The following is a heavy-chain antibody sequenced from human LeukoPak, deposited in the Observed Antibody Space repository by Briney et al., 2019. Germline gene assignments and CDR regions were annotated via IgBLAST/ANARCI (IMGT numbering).Heavy chain of an antibody. Sequence: GGSLRLSCAASGFTFSSYEMNWVRQAPGKGLEWVSYISSSGSTIYYADSVKGRFTISRDNAKNSLYPQVNSLRAEDTAVYYCARIGYLNWFDPWGQGTLVTVSS. J-gene: IGHJ5*02. CDR3: ARIGYLNWFDP. CDR2: ISSSGSTI. D-gene: IGHD6-13*01. CDR1: GFTFSSYE. V-gene: IGHV3-48*03.